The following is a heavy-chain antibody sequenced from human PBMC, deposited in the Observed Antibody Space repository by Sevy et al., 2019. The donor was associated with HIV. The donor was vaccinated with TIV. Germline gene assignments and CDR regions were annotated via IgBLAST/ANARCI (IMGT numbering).Heavy chain of an antibody. CDR2: ISAYSGNT. J-gene: IGHJ6*02. D-gene: IGHD3-10*01. CDR3: ARELIRGVTYGMDV. CDR1: GYTFTTYA. Sequence: ASVKVSCKASGYTFTTYAINWVRQAPGQGLEWSGWISAYSGNTHYAQKLQDRVTMTTDTSTTTAYMELRSLRFDDTAVYYCARELIRGVTYGMDVWGQGTTVTVSS. V-gene: IGHV1-18*01.